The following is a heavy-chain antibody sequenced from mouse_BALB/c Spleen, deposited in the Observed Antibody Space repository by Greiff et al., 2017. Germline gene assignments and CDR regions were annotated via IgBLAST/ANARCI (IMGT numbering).Heavy chain of an antibody. J-gene: IGHJ3*01. V-gene: IGHV1-77*01. CDR1: GYTFTDYV. D-gene: IGHD1-1*01. Sequence: QVHVKQSGPELVKPGASVKMSCKASGYTFTDYVISWVKQRTGQGLEWIGEIYPGSGSTYYNEKFKGKATLTADKSSNTAYMQLSSLTSEDSAVYFCARGTTPFAYWGQGTLVTVSA. CDR3: ARGTTPFAY. CDR2: IYPGSGST.